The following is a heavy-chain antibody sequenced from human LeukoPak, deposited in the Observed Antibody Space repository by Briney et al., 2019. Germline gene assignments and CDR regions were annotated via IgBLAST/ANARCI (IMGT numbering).Heavy chain of an antibody. Sequence: GGSLRLSCAASGFTFSSYAMHWVRQAPGKGLEYVSAISSNGGSTYYANSVKGRFTISRDNSKNTLYLQMNSLRAEDTAVYYCAKDVDDILTGSWYWGQGTLVTVSS. D-gene: IGHD3-9*01. CDR2: ISSNGGST. V-gene: IGHV3-64*01. CDR1: GFTFSSYA. J-gene: IGHJ4*02. CDR3: AKDVDDILTGSWY.